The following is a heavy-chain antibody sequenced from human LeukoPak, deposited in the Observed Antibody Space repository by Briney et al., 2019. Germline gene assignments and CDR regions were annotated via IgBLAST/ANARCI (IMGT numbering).Heavy chain of an antibody. V-gene: IGHV1-2*02. D-gene: IGHD6-19*01. CDR2: INPNSGGT. Sequence: ASVKVSCKASGYTFTGYYMHWVLQAPGQGLGWMGWINPNSGGTNYAQKFQGRGTMTRDTYISTAYMELSRLRSDDTDVYYCARDPVSSSGWWEFDYWGQGTLVTVSS. CDR3: ARDPVSSSGWWEFDY. CDR1: GYTFTGYY. J-gene: IGHJ4*02.